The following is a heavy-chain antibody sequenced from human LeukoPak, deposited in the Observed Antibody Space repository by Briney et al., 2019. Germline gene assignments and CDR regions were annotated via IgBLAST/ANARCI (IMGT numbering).Heavy chain of an antibody. V-gene: IGHV1-2*02. D-gene: IGHD3-22*01. CDR1: GYTFTGYY. CDR3: ARAPMIVVVFPPRLDF. J-gene: IGHJ4*02. Sequence: ASVKVSCKTSGYTFTGYYMHWVRLAPGQGLEWMGWINPNTGGTNYAQKFQGRVTMTSDTSISTAYMELSSLRSDDTAVYYCARAPMIVVVFPPRLDFWGQGTLVTVSS. CDR2: INPNTGGT.